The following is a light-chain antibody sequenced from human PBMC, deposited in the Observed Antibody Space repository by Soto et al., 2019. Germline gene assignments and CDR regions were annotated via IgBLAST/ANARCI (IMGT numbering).Light chain of an antibody. V-gene: IGKV1D-12*01. J-gene: IGKJ1*01. CDR3: QQADSFPWT. CDR2: SAS. CDR1: KDISTS. Sequence: QVTQSPSSVSASVGDRVTITCQTSKDISTSVAWYQQKPGKAPNLLIYSASALHRGVPSRFSGSGSGADFTLTVSSLRPEDSATYYCQQADSFPWTFGQGTKVDIK.